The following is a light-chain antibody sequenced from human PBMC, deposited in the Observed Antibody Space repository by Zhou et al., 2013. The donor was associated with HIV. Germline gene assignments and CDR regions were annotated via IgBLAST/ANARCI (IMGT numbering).Light chain of an antibody. CDR2: GAS. J-gene: IGKJ2*01. CDR1: QTVYSSY. CDR3: QQYDSDSYT. V-gene: IGKV3-20*01. Sequence: EFVLTQSPGTLSLSPGERATLSCRASQTVYSSYLAWFQQKPGQAPRLLIYGASTRATGIPDRFSGSGSGTDFTLTITSLQPDDFATYYCQQYDSDSYTFGQGTKLEIK.